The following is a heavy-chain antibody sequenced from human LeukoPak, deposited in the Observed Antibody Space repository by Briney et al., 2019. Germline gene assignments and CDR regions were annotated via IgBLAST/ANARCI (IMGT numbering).Heavy chain of an antibody. D-gene: IGHD4-17*01. Sequence: SETLSLTCTVSGGSINSYYWSWIRQPAGKGLEWIGRISSSGGTNYNPSLRSRVTISVDTSKNQFSLKLSSVTAADTAVYYCARHGDGYWGQGTLVTVSS. CDR3: ARHGDGY. CDR1: GGSINSYY. CDR2: ISSSGGT. J-gene: IGHJ4*02. V-gene: IGHV4-4*07.